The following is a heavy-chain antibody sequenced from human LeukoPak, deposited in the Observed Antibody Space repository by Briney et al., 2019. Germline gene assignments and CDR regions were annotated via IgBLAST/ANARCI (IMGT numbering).Heavy chain of an antibody. D-gene: IGHD3-22*01. CDR3: ARGGGDSSGYFDYFDY. CDR1: GFTFDDYG. V-gene: IGHV3-20*04. J-gene: IGHJ4*02. CDR2: INWNGGST. Sequence: GGSLRLSCAASGFTFDDYGMSRVRQAPGKGLEWVSGINWNGGSTGYADSVKGRFTISRDNAKNSLYLQMNSLRAEDTALYYCARGGGDSSGYFDYFDYWGQGTLVTVSS.